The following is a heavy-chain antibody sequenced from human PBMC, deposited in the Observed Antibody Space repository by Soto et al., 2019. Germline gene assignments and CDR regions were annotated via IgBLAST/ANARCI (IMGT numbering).Heavy chain of an antibody. V-gene: IGHV3-21*01. CDR3: AREDSIIIPAVSDF. D-gene: IGHD2-2*01. J-gene: IGHJ4*02. CDR1: GFAFNNYG. CDR2: ISKSDYT. Sequence: WGSLRLSCTVSGFAFNNYGINWCRQAPGQGLEWVSSISKSDYTYYSDSVKGRFTISRDNAKNSVSLQMNTLRVEDTAVYYCAREDSIIIPAVSDFWGQGTLVTVSS.